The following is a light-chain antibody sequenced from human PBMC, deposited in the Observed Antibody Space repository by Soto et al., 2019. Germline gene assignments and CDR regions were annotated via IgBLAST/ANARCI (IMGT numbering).Light chain of an antibody. CDR3: SSYTCRSNIYV. V-gene: IGLV2-14*01. Sequence: QSVLTQPGSVSGSPGQSITISCTGSSSDVGGYNYVSWYQQHPGKAPKLMIFDVSNRPSGVANRFSGSKSGNTASLTISGLQLEDEDDYYCSSYTCRSNIYVVGTGTKLTVL. CDR2: DVS. CDR1: SSDVGGYNY. J-gene: IGLJ1*01.